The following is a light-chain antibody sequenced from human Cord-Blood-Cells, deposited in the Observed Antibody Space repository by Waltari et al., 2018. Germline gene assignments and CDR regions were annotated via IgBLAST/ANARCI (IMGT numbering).Light chain of an antibody. CDR3: QQYNNWPLT. CDR1: QSVSSN. J-gene: IGKJ4*01. Sequence: EIVMTQYPATLSVSPRDRATISCRASQSVSSNLAWYQQKPGQAPRLLIYGASTRATGIPARFSGSGSGTEFTLTISSLQSEDFAVYYCQQYNNWPLTFGGGTKVEIK. CDR2: GAS. V-gene: IGKV3-15*01.